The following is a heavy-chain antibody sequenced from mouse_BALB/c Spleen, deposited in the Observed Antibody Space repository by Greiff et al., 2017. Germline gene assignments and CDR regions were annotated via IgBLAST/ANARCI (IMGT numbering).Heavy chain of an antibody. CDR2: IDPSDSYT. D-gene: IGHD1-1*01. CDR1: GYTFTSYW. CDR3: ARSYYGSSYAMDY. V-gene: IGHV1-69*02. J-gene: IGHJ4*01. Sequence: QVQLQQSGAELVKPGASVKLSCKASGYTFTSYWMHWVKQRPGQGLEWIGEIDPSDSYTNYNQKFKGKATLTVDKSSSTAYMQLSSLTSEDSAVYYCARSYYGSSYAMDYWGQGTSVTVSS.